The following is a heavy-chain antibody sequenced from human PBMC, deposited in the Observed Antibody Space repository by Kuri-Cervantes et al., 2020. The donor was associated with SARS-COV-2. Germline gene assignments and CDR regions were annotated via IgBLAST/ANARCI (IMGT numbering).Heavy chain of an antibody. V-gene: IGHV4-59*01. J-gene: IGHJ6*02. D-gene: IGHD3-3*01. Sequence: GSLRLSCPVSGGSISSYYWSWIRQPPGKGLEWIGYIYYSGSTNYNPSLKSRVTISVDTSKNQFSLKLSSVTAADTAVYYCARIGSYDFWSGYPSRPQYYYYYGMDVWGQGTTVTVSS. CDR2: IYYSGST. CDR3: ARIGSYDFWSGYPSRPQYYYYYGMDV. CDR1: GGSISSYY.